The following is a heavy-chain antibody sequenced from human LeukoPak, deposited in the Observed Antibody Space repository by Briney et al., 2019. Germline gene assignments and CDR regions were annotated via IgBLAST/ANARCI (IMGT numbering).Heavy chain of an antibody. CDR1: GFTFSSDE. Sequence: PGGSLRLSCAASGFTFSSDEMNWGRQAPGKGLELVLYISTSGSTIYYADSVKGRFTISRDTAKNSLYLQMNSLRAEDTAVYYCARDQQLVHWGQGTLVTVSS. J-gene: IGHJ4*02. D-gene: IGHD6-13*01. V-gene: IGHV3-48*03. CDR2: ISTSGSTI. CDR3: ARDQQLVH.